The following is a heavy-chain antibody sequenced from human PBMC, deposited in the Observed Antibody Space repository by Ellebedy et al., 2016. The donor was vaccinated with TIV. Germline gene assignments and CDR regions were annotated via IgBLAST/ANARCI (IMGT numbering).Heavy chain of an antibody. V-gene: IGHV3-21*01. Sequence: GGSLRLXCAASGFTFSSYSMNWVRQAPGKGLEWVSSISSSSSYIYYADSVKGRFTISRDNSKNTLYLQMNSLRAADTAVYYCARGTTSLNKPRFNYGGKAFDYWGQGTLVTVSS. J-gene: IGHJ4*02. D-gene: IGHD4-23*01. CDR2: ISSSSSYI. CDR1: GFTFSSYS. CDR3: ARGTTSLNKPRFNYGGKAFDY.